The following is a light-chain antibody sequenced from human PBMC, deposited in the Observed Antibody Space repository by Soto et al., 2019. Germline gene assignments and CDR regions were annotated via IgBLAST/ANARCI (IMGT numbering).Light chain of an antibody. J-gene: IGLJ1*01. CDR1: SSDVGSYNH. V-gene: IGLV2-23*01. CDR2: EAT. Sequence: QSVLTQPAAVSGSPGQSITISCTGTSSDVGSYNHVSWYQQHPGKVPKLMIYEATQRPSGVSDRFSGSKSGNTASLTISGLQAEDEADYYCCSYAGSSTYVFGTGTKSPS. CDR3: CSYAGSSTYV.